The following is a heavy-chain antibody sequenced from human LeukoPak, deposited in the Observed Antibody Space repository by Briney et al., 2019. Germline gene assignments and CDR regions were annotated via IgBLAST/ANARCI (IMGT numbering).Heavy chain of an antibody. J-gene: IGHJ6*02. Sequence: GGSLRLSCAASGFTFSTYAMSWVRQAPGKGLEWVSAISSSGGSTYYADSVKGRFTISRDNSKNTLYLQMNSLGGEDTAVYYCAKDQWLGDYYYGMDVWGQGTTVTVSS. CDR2: ISSSGGST. CDR1: GFTFSTYA. CDR3: AKDQWLGDYYYGMDV. V-gene: IGHV3-23*01. D-gene: IGHD3-16*01.